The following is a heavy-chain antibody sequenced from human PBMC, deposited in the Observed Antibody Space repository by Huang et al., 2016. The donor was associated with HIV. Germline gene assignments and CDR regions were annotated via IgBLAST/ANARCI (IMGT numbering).Heavy chain of an antibody. CDR1: GETLSGYY. D-gene: IGHD5-12*01. V-gene: IGHV4-34*02. J-gene: IGHJ4*02. Sequence: QVQLQQWGTGLVRPSQTLSLTCAVYGETLSGYYWTWVRQFPGGDLEWLGEISQSGSVTLNRSLKNGVRMSVDKSKNQFSMKVTTVTTADTAVYFCARGRKWLQLRGAYFLDYWGQGTLATVSS. CDR3: ARGRKWLQLRGAYFLDY. CDR2: ISQSGSV.